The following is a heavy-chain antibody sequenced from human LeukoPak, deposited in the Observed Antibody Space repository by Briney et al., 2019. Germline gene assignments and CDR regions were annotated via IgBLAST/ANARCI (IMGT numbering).Heavy chain of an antibody. CDR1: GFTFDEYA. CDR3: AKDLASVYDAFNI. CDR2: IIGDGGST. V-gene: IGHV3-43*02. Sequence: GGSLRLSCPAPGFTFDEYAMAWVRQAPGKGLEWVSLIIGDGGSTYYAESVKCRFTISRDNSKNSLYLQMNSLRTEDTALYYCAKDLASVYDAFNIRGQGTMVTVFS. J-gene: IGHJ3*02.